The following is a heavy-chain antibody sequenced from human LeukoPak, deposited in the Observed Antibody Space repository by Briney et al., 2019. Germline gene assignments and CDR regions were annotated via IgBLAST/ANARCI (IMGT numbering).Heavy chain of an antibody. CDR2: IYHSGTT. D-gene: IGHD3-22*01. V-gene: IGHV4-31*03. Sequence: SETLSLTCTVSGGSISSGGFYWSWIRQHPGKGLEWIGYIYHSGTTYYNPSLKSRLTISVDTSKNQFSLDLSSVTAADTAVYYCARDRSPEGYYDSSHWDYYHGMDVWGQGTTVTVSS. J-gene: IGHJ6*02. CDR3: ARDRSPEGYYDSSHWDYYHGMDV. CDR1: GGSISSGGFY.